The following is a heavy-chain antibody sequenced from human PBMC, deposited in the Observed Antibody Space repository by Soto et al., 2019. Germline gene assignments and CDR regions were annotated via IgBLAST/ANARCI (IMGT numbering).Heavy chain of an antibody. CDR1: GFTFRTYT. CDR2: IRGFSPYT. Sequence: GGSLRLSCISSGFTFRTYTMNWVRQAPGKXLEWVSGIRGFSPYTFYAESVKGRFTISRDNAKNSLYLQMNSLRAEDTAVYYCARDRGYDAHDYYYNAMDVWGQGTTVTVSS. D-gene: IGHD3-10*01. CDR3: ARDRGYDAHDYYYNAMDV. V-gene: IGHV3-21*01. J-gene: IGHJ6*02.